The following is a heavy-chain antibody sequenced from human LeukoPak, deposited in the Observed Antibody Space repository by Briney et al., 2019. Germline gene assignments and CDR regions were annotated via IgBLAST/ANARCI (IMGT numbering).Heavy chain of an antibody. Sequence: GGSLRLSCAASGFTFDDYGMHWVRHAPGKGLEWVSGISWNSGSIGYADSVKGRFTISRDNSKNSLYLQMNSLRAEDTAMYYCARLSAMLRGPEPIYYFDYWGQGTLVTVSS. CDR1: GFTFDDYG. V-gene: IGHV3-9*01. CDR2: ISWNSGSI. D-gene: IGHD3-10*01. CDR3: ARLSAMLRGPEPIYYFDY. J-gene: IGHJ4*01.